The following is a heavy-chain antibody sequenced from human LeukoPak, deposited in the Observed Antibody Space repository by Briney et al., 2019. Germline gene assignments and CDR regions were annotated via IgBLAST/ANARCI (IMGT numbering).Heavy chain of an antibody. J-gene: IGHJ4*02. D-gene: IGHD6-19*01. CDR2: INHSGST. Sequence: SETLSLTCAVYGGSFSGYYWSWIRQPPGKGLEWIGEINHSGSTNYNPSLKSRVTISVDTSKNQFSLKLSSVTAADTAVYYCASSYSGGWYLVYWGRGALATVSS. V-gene: IGHV4-34*01. CDR3: ASSYSGGWYLVY. CDR1: GGSFSGYY.